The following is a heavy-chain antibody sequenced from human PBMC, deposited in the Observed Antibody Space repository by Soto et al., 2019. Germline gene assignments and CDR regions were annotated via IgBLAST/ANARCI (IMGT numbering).Heavy chain of an antibody. CDR2: ISGSGDNT. V-gene: IGHV3-23*01. Sequence: EVQLLESGGGLVQPGGSLRLSCVTSGFTFSSYAMSWVRQAPGKGLEWVSGISGSGDNTYYADSVKGRFTISRDNSKNTLYLQMDGLRAEDTAVYYCAQCGIWGVTWGHPNYWGQVTLVTFSS. J-gene: IGHJ4*02. CDR1: GFTFSSYA. D-gene: IGHD3-10*01. CDR3: AQCGIWGVTWGHPNY.